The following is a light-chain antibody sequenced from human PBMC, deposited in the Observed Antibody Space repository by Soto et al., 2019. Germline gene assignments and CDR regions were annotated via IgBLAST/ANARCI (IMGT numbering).Light chain of an antibody. Sequence: DIQMTQSPSSLSSPVGARVTITCRASQSISSYLNWYQQKPGKATKLLIYAASSLQSGVPSRFSGSGSGTDVTLTISSLQPEDFATYYCQQSYSTPITFGQGTRLEIK. CDR3: QQSYSTPIT. V-gene: IGKV1-39*01. CDR2: AAS. CDR1: QSISSY. J-gene: IGKJ5*01.